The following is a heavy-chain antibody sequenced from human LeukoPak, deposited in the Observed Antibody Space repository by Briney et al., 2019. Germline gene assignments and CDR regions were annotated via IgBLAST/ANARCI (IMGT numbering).Heavy chain of an antibody. J-gene: IGHJ1*01. D-gene: IGHD6-13*01. CDR1: GFTFDDYA. CDR3: AKDIDSSWYAEYFQH. Sequence: PGGSLRLSCAASGFTFDDYAMHWVRQAPGKGLEWVSLISGGGCSTYSANSVKGRFTISRDNSKNSLYLQMNSLRTEDTALYYCAKDIDSSWYAEYFQHWGQGTLVTVSS. CDR2: ISGGGCST. V-gene: IGHV3-43*02.